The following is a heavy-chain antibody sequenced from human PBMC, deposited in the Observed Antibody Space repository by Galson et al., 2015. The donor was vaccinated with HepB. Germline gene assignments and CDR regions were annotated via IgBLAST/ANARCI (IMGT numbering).Heavy chain of an antibody. D-gene: IGHD3-3*01. CDR2: IKQDGSEK. Sequence: SLRLSCAASGFTFSMYWMNWVRQTPGKGLEWVANIKQDGSEKYYVDSVKGRFTISRDNTANALYLQMNSLRAEDTAVYYCARDYDPSARPLSYFDRWGRGTLVTVSS. J-gene: IGHJ2*01. CDR3: ARDYDPSARPLSYFDR. V-gene: IGHV3-7*01. CDR1: GFTFSMYW.